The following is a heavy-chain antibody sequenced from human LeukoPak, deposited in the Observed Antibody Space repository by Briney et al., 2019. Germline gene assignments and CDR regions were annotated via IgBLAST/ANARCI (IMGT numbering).Heavy chain of an antibody. Sequence: PSETLSLTCAVYGGSFSGYYWSWIRQPPGKGRNGMGEINHSGSTNYNPSLKSRVTISVDTSKNQFSLKLTSVTAADTAVYYCTSRYNWNHFDYWGHGTLVTVSS. CDR2: INHSGST. D-gene: IGHD1-20*01. CDR1: GGSFSGYY. J-gene: IGHJ4*01. CDR3: TSRYNWNHFDY. V-gene: IGHV4-34*01.